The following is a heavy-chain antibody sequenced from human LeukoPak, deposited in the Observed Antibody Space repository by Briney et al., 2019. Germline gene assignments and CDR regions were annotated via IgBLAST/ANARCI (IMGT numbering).Heavy chain of an antibody. J-gene: IGHJ4*02. CDR2: INPSGGST. V-gene: IGHV1-46*01. D-gene: IGHD3-22*01. CDR1: GYTFTSYY. CDR3: ARDQYYYDSSGYYPLDY. Sequence: GASVKVSCKASGYTFTSYYMHWVRQAPGQGLEWMGIINPSGGSTSYAQKFQGRVTMTRDMSTSTVYMELSSLRSEDTAVYYCARDQYYYDSSGYYPLDYWGQGTLVTVSS.